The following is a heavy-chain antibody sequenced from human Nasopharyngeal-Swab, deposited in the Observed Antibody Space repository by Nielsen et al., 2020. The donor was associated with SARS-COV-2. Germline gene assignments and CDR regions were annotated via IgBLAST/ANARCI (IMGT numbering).Heavy chain of an antibody. CDR1: GFTFSSHS. J-gene: IGHJ4*02. D-gene: IGHD3-22*01. V-gene: IGHV3-21*01. CDR2: ISSSSTYI. CDR3: HLSSGYDGYINY. Sequence: GGSLRLSCAASGFTFSSHSMNWVRQAPGKGLEWVSSISSSSTYIYYADSVKGRLTISRDNAKNSLYLQMNSLRVEDTAVYYCHLSSGYDGYINYWGQGTLVTVSS.